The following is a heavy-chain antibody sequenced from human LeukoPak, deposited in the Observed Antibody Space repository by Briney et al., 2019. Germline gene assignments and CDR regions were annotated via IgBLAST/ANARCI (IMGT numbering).Heavy chain of an antibody. CDR3: AHSVAGYSSSWYGTTGYYFDY. V-gene: IGHV2-5*02. D-gene: IGHD6-13*01. CDR1: GFSLSTSGVG. CDR2: IYWDDDK. J-gene: IGHJ4*02. Sequence: SGPTLVKPTQTLTLTCTFSGFSLSTSGVGVGWIRQPPGKALEWLALIYWDDDKRYSPSLKSRLTITKDTSKNQVVLTMTNMDPVDTATYYCAHSVAGYSSSWYGTTGYYFDYWGQGTLVTVSS.